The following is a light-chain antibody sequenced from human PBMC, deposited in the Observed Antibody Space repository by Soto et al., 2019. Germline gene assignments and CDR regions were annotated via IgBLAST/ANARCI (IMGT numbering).Light chain of an antibody. J-gene: IGKJ2*01. V-gene: IGKV3-15*01. Sequence: EVVMTQSPATLSVSPGERGTLSCRASQSVGRNLAWYQQKPGQAPRLLIYGASTRATGIPARFSGSGSGTEFTLTISSLQSEDFAVYYCQQYNNWPPYTFGHGTKLEIK. CDR2: GAS. CDR3: QQYNNWPPYT. CDR1: QSVGRN.